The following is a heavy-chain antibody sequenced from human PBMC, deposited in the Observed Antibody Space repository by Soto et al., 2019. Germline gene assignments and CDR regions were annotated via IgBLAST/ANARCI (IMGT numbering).Heavy chain of an antibody. D-gene: IGHD6-13*01. CDR2: IYYSGST. CDR1: GGSISSGGYY. V-gene: IGHV4-31*02. CDR3: ARGGRDGTFDY. Sequence: LCGGSISSGGYYWSWIRQHPGKGLEWIGYIYYSGSTYYNPSLKSRVTISVDTSKNQFSLKLSSVTAADTAVYYCARGGRDGTFDYWGQGTLVTVSS. J-gene: IGHJ4*02.